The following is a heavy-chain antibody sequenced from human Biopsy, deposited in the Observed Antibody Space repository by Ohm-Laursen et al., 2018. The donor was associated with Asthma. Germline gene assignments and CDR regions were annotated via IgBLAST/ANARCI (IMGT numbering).Heavy chain of an antibody. D-gene: IGHD2-2*01. CDR3: ARVVGGYCSSTSCYGGYYYGMAV. Sequence: GTLSLTCAVYGGSFSGYYWSWIRQPPGKGLEWIGEINHSGSTNYNPSLKSRVTISVDTSKNKFSLKLSSVTAADTAVYYCARVVGGYCSSTSCYGGYYYGMAVGGQGTTVTVS. CDR1: GGSFSGYY. CDR2: INHSGST. J-gene: IGHJ6*02. V-gene: IGHV4-34*01.